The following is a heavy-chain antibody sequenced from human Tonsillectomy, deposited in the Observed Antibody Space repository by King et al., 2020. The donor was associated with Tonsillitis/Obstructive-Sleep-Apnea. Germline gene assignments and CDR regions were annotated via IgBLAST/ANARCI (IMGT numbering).Heavy chain of an antibody. CDR1: GFTFGDYA. Sequence: VQLVESGGGLVQPGRSLRLSCTASGFTFGDYAMSWVRQAPGKGLVWVGFIRSKAYGGTTEYAASVKGRFTISRDDSKSIAYLQMNSLKTDDTAVYYCTRNYCSSTSCYQYYFDYWGQGTLVTVSS. CDR2: IRSKAYGGTT. J-gene: IGHJ4*02. D-gene: IGHD2-2*01. CDR3: TRNYCSSTSCYQYYFDY. V-gene: IGHV3-49*04.